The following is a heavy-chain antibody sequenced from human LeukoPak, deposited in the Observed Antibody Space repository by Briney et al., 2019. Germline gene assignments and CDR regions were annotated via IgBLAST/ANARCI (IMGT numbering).Heavy chain of an antibody. Sequence: SVKVSCKASGGTFSSYAISWVRQAPGQGLEWMGRIIPIFGIANYAQKFQGRVTITADKSTSTAYMELSSLRSEDMAVYYCAREMYYYDSSGYYSFDYWGQGTLVTVSS. J-gene: IGHJ4*02. V-gene: IGHV1-69*04. CDR2: IIPIFGIA. CDR1: GGTFSSYA. D-gene: IGHD3-22*01. CDR3: AREMYYYDSSGYYSFDY.